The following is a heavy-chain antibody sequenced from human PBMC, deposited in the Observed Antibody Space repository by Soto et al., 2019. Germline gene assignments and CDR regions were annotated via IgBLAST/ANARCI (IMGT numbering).Heavy chain of an antibody. D-gene: IGHD3-10*01. J-gene: IGHJ6*03. CDR3: ARVGYYGSGVYYYYMDV. Sequence: EVQLVESGGGLVQPGGSLRLSCAASGFTFSSYSMNWVRQAPGKGLEWVSYISSSSSTIYYADSVKGRFTISRDNAKNSLYLKMNSLRAEDTAVYYCARVGYYGSGVYYYYMDVWGKGTTVTVSS. CDR1: GFTFSSYS. V-gene: IGHV3-48*01. CDR2: ISSSSSTI.